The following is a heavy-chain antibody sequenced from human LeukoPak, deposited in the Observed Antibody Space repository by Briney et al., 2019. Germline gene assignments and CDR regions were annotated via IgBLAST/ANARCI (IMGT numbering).Heavy chain of an antibody. Sequence: GGSLRLSCAASGFSFTNYWMHWVRQAPGKGLVWVSHINSDGSATRYADSVKGRFTISRDNAMNTLYLQMNSLRGEDTAVYYCALTNDYYDSSGYPPVDYWGQGTLVTVSS. CDR1: GFSFTNYW. J-gene: IGHJ4*02. D-gene: IGHD3-22*01. V-gene: IGHV3-74*01. CDR3: ALTNDYYDSSGYPPVDY. CDR2: INSDGSAT.